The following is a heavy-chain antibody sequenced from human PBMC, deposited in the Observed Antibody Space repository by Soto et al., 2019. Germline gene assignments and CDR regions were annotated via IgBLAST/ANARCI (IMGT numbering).Heavy chain of an antibody. J-gene: IGHJ4*02. CDR1: GVSISNSSYY. CDR2: IYYSGIT. CDR3: ARHGSN. Sequence: PETLSLTCTVSGVSISNSSYYWGWIRRPPGKGLEWIGTIYYSGITYYNPSLKSRVTISVDTSKNQFSLKLTSVTAADTAVYYCARHGSNWGQGPLVTVSS. V-gene: IGHV4-39*01.